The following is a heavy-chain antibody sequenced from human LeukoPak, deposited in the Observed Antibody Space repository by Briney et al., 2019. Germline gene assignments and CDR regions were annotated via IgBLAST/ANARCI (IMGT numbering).Heavy chain of an antibody. D-gene: IGHD3-16*02. Sequence: SETLSLTCAVYGGSFSGYYWSWIRQPPGKGLEWIGEINHSGSTNYTPSLKSRVTISVDTSKNQFSLKLSSVTAADTAVYYCARGRRLMITFGGVIAPGNWFDPWGQGTLVTVSS. CDR3: ARGRRLMITFGGVIAPGNWFDP. CDR1: GGSFSGYY. CDR2: INHSGST. V-gene: IGHV4-34*01. J-gene: IGHJ5*02.